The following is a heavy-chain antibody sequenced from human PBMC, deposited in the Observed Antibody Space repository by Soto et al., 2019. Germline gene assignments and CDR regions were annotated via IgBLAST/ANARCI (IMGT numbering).Heavy chain of an antibody. Sequence: ASVKVSCKASGYTFTSYGISWVRQATGQGLEWMGWISAYNGNTNYAQKLQGRVTMTTDTSTSTAYMELSSLRSEDTAVYYCARGGYDILTGYYNRYYYYGMDVWGQGTTVTVSS. CDR2: ISAYNGNT. CDR1: GYTFTSYG. CDR3: ARGGYDILTGYYNRYYYYGMDV. D-gene: IGHD3-9*01. V-gene: IGHV1-18*01. J-gene: IGHJ6*02.